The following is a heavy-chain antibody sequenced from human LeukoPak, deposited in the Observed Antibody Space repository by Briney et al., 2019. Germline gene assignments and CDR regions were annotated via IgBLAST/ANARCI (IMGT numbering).Heavy chain of an antibody. Sequence: GGSLRLSCAASGFTFSSYAMHWVRQAPGKGLEWVAVISYDGSNKYYADSVKGRFTISRDNSKNTLYLQMNSLRAEDTAVYYCASFPYCSGTSASPDPWGQGTLVTDS. V-gene: IGHV3-30-3*01. CDR3: ASFPYCSGTSASPDP. D-gene: IGHD2-2*01. CDR2: ISYDGSNK. CDR1: GFTFSSYA. J-gene: IGHJ5*02.